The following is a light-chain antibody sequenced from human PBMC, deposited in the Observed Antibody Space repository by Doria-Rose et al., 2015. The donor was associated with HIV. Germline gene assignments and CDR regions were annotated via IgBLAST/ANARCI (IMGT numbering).Light chain of an antibody. V-gene: IGKV3-20*01. J-gene: IGKJ1*01. CDR2: DGS. CDR3: HQYGTSWT. Sequence: EIVLTQSPGTLSLSLGERATLSCRASQSFSSTYLAWYQQKSGQAPSLLIYDGSTRATGIPDRFSASGPGTDFTLTINRLEPEDFALYYCHQYGTSWTFGQGTKVEI. CDR1: QSFSSTY.